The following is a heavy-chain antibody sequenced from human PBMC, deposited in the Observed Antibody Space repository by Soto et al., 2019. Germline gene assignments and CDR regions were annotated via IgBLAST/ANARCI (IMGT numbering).Heavy chain of an antibody. V-gene: IGHV3-23*01. CDR1: GFTFTYT. Sequence: EVQLLESGGGLVQPGGSLRLSCAASGFTFTYTMSWVRQAPGKGLEWVTSISGRGGSTWYADSVKGRFTISRDNSKNTLYLQMNSLGAEDTALYYCAKLMIAVGTTSAFDIWGLGTLVTVSS. CDR3: AKLMIAVGTTSAFDI. CDR2: ISGRGGST. D-gene: IGHD1-26*01. J-gene: IGHJ3*02.